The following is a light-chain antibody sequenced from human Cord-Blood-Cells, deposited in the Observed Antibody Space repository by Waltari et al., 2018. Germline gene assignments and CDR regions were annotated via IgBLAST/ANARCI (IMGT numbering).Light chain of an antibody. J-gene: IGLJ2*01. CDR3: SSYTSSSTLVV. V-gene: IGLV2-14*01. CDR1: SSDVGGNNY. Sequence: QSALTQPASVSGSPGHSIPLSCPGTSSDVGGNNYVSWYQQHPGKAPKLMIYEVSNRPSGVSNRFSGSKSGNTASLTISGLQAEDEADYYCSSYTSSSTLVVFGGGTKLTVL. CDR2: EVS.